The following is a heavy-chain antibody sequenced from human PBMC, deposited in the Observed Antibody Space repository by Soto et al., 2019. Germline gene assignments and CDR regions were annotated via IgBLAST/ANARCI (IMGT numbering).Heavy chain of an antibody. Sequence: QVQLQESGPGLVKPSQTLSLTCTVSGGSISSGDAYWSWIRQSPGKGLEWIGYIYYRGRPFYNPSLESRATISVDTSKHQFSLKLNSVTAADTGVYYCAREGAASYSYYYGTDVWGQGTTVTVSS. V-gene: IGHV4-30-4*01. J-gene: IGHJ6*02. CDR2: IYYRGRP. CDR3: AREGAASYSYYYGTDV. CDR1: GGSISSGDAY. D-gene: IGHD3-16*01.